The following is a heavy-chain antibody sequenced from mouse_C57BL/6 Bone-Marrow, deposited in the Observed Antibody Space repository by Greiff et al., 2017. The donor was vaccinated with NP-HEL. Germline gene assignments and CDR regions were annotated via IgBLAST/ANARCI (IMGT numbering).Heavy chain of an antibody. J-gene: IGHJ1*03. CDR2: INPSNGGT. V-gene: IGHV1-53*01. Sequence: QVQLKQPGTELVKPGASVKLSCKASGYTFTSYWMHWVKQRPGQGLEWIGNINPSNGGTNYNEKFKSKATLTVDKSSSTAYMQLSSLTSEDSAVYYCARLDGPYWYFDVWGTGTTVTVSS. D-gene: IGHD2-3*01. CDR3: ARLDGPYWYFDV. CDR1: GYTFTSYW.